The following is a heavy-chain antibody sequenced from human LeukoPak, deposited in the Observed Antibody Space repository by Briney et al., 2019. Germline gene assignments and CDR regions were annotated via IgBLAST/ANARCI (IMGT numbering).Heavy chain of an antibody. V-gene: IGHV4-34*01. Sequence: SETLSLTCAVYGGSFSGYYWSWIRQPPGKGLEWIGEINHSGSTNYDPSLKSRVTISVDTSKNQFSLKLTSVTAADTAVYYCARGLNSGYFDYCGQGTLATVSS. CDR2: INHSGST. CDR1: GGSFSGYY. J-gene: IGHJ4*02. CDR3: ARGLNSGYFDY. D-gene: IGHD1-26*01.